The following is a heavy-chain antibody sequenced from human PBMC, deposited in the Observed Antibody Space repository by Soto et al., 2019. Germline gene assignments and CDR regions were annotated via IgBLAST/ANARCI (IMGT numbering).Heavy chain of an antibody. Sequence: GGSLRLSCAASGFTFSSYGMHWVRQAPGKGLEWVAVISYDGSNKYYADSVKGRFTISRDNSKNTLYLQMNSLRAEDTAVYYCAKGYSSSWYGYYGYWGQGTLVTVS. CDR3: AKGYSSSWYGYYGY. CDR1: GFTFSSYG. V-gene: IGHV3-30*18. CDR2: ISYDGSNK. J-gene: IGHJ4*02. D-gene: IGHD6-13*01.